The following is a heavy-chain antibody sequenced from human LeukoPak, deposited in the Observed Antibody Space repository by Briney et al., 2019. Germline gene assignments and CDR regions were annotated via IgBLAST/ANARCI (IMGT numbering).Heavy chain of an antibody. V-gene: IGHV4-59*08. CDR3: ARHSGWELRGFDP. CDR1: GGSISSYY. Sequence: PSETLSLTCTVSGGSISSYYWSWIRQPPGKGLEWIGYISYSGNTNYNPSLKSRVTISLDTSMSQFSLNLNSVTAADTAVYYCARHSGWELRGFDPWGQGALVIVSS. CDR2: ISYSGNT. J-gene: IGHJ5*02. D-gene: IGHD1-26*01.